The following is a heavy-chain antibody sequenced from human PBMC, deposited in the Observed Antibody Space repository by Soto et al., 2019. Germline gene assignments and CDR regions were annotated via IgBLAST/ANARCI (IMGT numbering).Heavy chain of an antibody. D-gene: IGHD3-9*01. J-gene: IGHJ4*02. CDR3: ARDLGYDTTTY. Sequence: EVQLVESGGGLVQPGGSLRLSCAASGFAFSSYWMHWVRQAPGKGLVWVSRIDSDGSTRTYADSVKGRLTISRDNAKSTLYLQMNSLRAEDTGVYYCARDLGYDTTTYWGRGTLVIVSS. V-gene: IGHV3-74*01. CDR2: IDSDGSTR. CDR1: GFAFSSYW.